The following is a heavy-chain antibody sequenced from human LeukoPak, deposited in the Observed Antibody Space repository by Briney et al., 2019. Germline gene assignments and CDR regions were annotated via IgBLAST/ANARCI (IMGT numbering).Heavy chain of an antibody. V-gene: IGHV4-34*01. Sequence: SETLSLTCAVYGGSLSGYYWSWIRQPPGKGLEWIGEINHSGSTNYNPSLKGRVTISVDTSKNQFSLKLSSVTAADTAVYYCARQSPITGTAGYWFDPWGQGTLVTVSS. CDR3: ARQSPITGTAGYWFDP. D-gene: IGHD1-7*01. CDR1: GGSLSGYY. CDR2: INHSGST. J-gene: IGHJ5*02.